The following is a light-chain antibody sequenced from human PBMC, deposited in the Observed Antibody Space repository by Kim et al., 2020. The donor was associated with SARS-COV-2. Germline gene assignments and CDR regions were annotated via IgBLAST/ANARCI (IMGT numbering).Light chain of an antibody. CDR2: WAS. V-gene: IGKV4-1*01. J-gene: IGKJ2*03. CDR3: QQYYDSRYS. Sequence: RATINCKSSQSVLSNSNNKNYLTWYQQKPGQPPKLLIYWASTRESGVPDRFSGGGSGTDFTLTISSLQAEDVAIYYCQQYYDSRYSFGQGTKLEI. CDR1: QSVLSNSNNKNY.